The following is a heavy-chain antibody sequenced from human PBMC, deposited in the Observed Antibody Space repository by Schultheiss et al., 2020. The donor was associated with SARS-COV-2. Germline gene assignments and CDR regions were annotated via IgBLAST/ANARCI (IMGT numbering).Heavy chain of an antibody. CDR2: MNPNSGNT. J-gene: IGHJ6*02. V-gene: IGHV1-8*03. Sequence: ASVKVSCKASGYTFTGYYMHWVRQAPGQGLEWMGWMNPNSGNTGYAQKFQGRVTITADESTSTAYMELSSLRSEDTAVYYCAREGEMATPNYYYYGMDVWGQGTTVTVAS. CDR3: AREGEMATPNYYYYGMDV. D-gene: IGHD5-24*01. CDR1: GYTFTGYY.